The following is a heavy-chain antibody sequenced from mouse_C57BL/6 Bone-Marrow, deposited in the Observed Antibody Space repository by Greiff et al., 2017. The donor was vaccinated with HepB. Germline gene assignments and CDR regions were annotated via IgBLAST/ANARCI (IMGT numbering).Heavy chain of an antibody. Sequence: QVQLQQPGAELVMPGASVKLSCKASGYTFTSYWMHWVKQRPGQGLEWIGEIDPSDSYTNYNQTFKGKYTLTVDKSSSTTYMQLSSLTSEDSAVYYCALNYNGSRGEFDYWGQGTTLTVSS. V-gene: IGHV1-69*01. CDR3: ALNYNGSRGEFDY. J-gene: IGHJ2*01. D-gene: IGHD1-1*01. CDR1: GYTFTSYW. CDR2: IDPSDSYT.